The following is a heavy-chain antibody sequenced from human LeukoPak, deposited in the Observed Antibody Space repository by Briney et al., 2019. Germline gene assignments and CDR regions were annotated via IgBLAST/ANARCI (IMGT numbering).Heavy chain of an antibody. D-gene: IGHD6-13*01. V-gene: IGHV4-39*01. CDR3: ARRAYSSSWYYPFGH. CDR1: GGSISSSSYY. Sequence: SETLSLTCTVSGGSISSSSYYWGWIRQPPGKGLEWIGSIYYSGSTYYNPSLKSRVTISVDTSKNQFSLNLSSVTAADTAVYYCARRAYSSSWYYPFGHWGQGTLVTVSS. CDR2: IYYSGST. J-gene: IGHJ4*02.